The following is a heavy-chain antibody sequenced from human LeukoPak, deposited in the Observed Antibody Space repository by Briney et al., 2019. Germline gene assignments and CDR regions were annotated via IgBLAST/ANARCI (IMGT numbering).Heavy chain of an antibody. CDR3: AKDSGSSWYENYYFDY. D-gene: IGHD6-13*01. CDR1: GFTFDDYA. V-gene: IGHV3-9*01. CDR2: ISWNSGSI. Sequence: GGSLRLSCAASGFTFDDYAMHWVRQAPGKGLEWVSGISWNSGSIGYADSVKGRFTISRDNAKNSLYLQMNSLRAEDTALYYCAKDSGSSWYENYYFDYWGQGTLVTVSS. J-gene: IGHJ4*02.